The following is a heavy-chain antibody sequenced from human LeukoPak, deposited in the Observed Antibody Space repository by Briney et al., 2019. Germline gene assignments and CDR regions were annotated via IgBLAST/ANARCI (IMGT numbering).Heavy chain of an antibody. CDR3: AREVAAAGRADY. CDR1: GFTFSSYA. D-gene: IGHD6-13*01. J-gene: IGHJ4*02. Sequence: GGSLRLSCAASGFTFSSYAMHWVRQAPGKGLEWVAVISYDGSNKYYADSVKGRFTISRDNSKNTLYLQMNSLRAEDTAVYYCAREVAAAGRADYWGQGTLVTVSS. V-gene: IGHV3-30-3*01. CDR2: ISYDGSNK.